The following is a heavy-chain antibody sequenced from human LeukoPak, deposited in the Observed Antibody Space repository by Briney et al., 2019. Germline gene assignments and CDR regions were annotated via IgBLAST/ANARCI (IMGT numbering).Heavy chain of an antibody. CDR1: GFTFSSYG. J-gene: IGHJ4*02. Sequence: GGSLRLSCAASGFTFSSYGMHWVRQAPGKGLEWVAVISYDGSNKYYADSVKGRFTISRDNSKNTLYLQVNSLRAEDTAVYYCARWILYSSGSYSDYWGQGTLVTVSS. V-gene: IGHV3-30*03. D-gene: IGHD3-10*01. CDR2: ISYDGSNK. CDR3: ARWILYSSGSYSDY.